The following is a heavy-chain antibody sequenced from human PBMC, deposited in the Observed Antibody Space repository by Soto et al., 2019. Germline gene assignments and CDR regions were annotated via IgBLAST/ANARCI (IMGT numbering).Heavy chain of an antibody. CDR3: AVAVAGPTAIGY. V-gene: IGHV3-74*01. CDR1: GFTFSSYW. J-gene: IGHJ4*02. Sequence: EVQLVESGGGLVQPGGSLRLSCAASGFTFSSYWMHWVRQAPGKGLVWVSRINSDGSSTSYADSVKGRFTISRDNAKNTRYLQMNSLRAEDTAVYYCAVAVAGPTAIGYWGQGTRVTVSS. CDR2: INSDGSST. D-gene: IGHD6-19*01.